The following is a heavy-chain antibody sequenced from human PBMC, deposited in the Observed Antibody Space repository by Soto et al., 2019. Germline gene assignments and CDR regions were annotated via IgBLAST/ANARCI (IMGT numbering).Heavy chain of an antibody. CDR3: AAYVVAPDY. J-gene: IGHJ4*02. CDR1: GFTFNNYA. V-gene: IGHV3-23*01. Sequence: GGSLRLSCAASGFTFNNYALSWVRQAPGKGLEWVSGITGSGTRTYYADSVKGRFTMSRDNSKNTVYLQMNSLAYDDTAVYYCAAYVVAPDYWGQGTLVTVSS. D-gene: IGHD3-10*02. CDR2: ITGSGTRT.